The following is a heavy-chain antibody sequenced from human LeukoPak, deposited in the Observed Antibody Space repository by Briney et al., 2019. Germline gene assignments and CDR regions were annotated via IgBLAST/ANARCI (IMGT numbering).Heavy chain of an antibody. D-gene: IGHD3-10*01. V-gene: IGHV4-39*01. CDR2: IYFSGST. Sequence: SETLSLTCTVSGGSSSSSSYYWGWIRQPPGKGLEWIGSIYFSGSTYYNPSLKSRVTISVDTSKNQFSLKLSSVTAADTAVYYCARQVRGDNWFDPWGQGTLVTVSS. CDR3: ARQVRGDNWFDP. J-gene: IGHJ5*02. CDR1: GGSSSSSSYY.